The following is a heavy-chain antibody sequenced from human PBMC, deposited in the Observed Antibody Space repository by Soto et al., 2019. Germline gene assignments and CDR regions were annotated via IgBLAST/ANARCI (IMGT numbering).Heavy chain of an antibody. V-gene: IGHV1-69*01. CDR1: GGTFSSYA. Sequence: QVQLVQSGAEVKKPGSSVKVSCKASGGTFSSYAASWVRQAPGQGLEWMGGIIPIFGTAKYAQKFQGRVTITADETTRTAYVELSGLRAEDTAMYYCARGSYSSSWPGDYYYGMDVWGQGTTVTVSS. CDR3: ARGSYSSSWPGDYYYGMDV. D-gene: IGHD6-13*01. J-gene: IGHJ6*02. CDR2: IIPIFGTA.